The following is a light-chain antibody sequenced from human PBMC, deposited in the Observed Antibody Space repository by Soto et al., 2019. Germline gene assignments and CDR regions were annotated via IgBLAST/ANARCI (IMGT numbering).Light chain of an antibody. CDR3: QQYNYYPFT. V-gene: IGKV1-5*03. Sequence: DIQMTQSPSTLPASVGDRVTITCRASQSISYWLAWYQQKPGKAPKLLIYKASSLPSGFPSRFSGSGSGTEFTLTVSSLQPDDFATDYCQQYNYYPFTFGGGTKVEIK. J-gene: IGKJ4*01. CDR1: QSISYW. CDR2: KAS.